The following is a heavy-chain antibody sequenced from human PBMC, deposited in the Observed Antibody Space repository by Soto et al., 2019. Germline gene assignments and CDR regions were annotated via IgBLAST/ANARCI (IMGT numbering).Heavy chain of an antibody. Sequence: QVQLVESGGGVVQPGRSLRLSCAASGFTFSHYAMHWVRQAPGKGLEWVALMSSDGSNEYYADSVKGRFTISRDNSKNTLYLQMNSLRAEDTPVYYCAKDGSHNFDYWGQGTLVTVSS. V-gene: IGHV3-30*18. CDR3: AKDGSHNFDY. CDR2: MSSDGSNE. D-gene: IGHD1-26*01. CDR1: GFTFSHYA. J-gene: IGHJ4*02.